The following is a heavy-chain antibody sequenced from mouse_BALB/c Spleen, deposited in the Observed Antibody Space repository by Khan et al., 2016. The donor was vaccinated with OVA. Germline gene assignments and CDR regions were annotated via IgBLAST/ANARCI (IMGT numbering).Heavy chain of an antibody. CDR2: INPSSGYT. J-gene: IGHJ3*01. CDR3: AREGAYYRSDGWFAY. V-gene: IGHV1-4*01. D-gene: IGHD2-14*01. Sequence: VELVESGTELARPGASVKMSCKASGYTFTSYTMHWVKQRPGQGLEWIGYINPSSGYTNYNQKFKDKATLTADKSSITAYMRLSSLTSEDSAIYYCAREGAYYRSDGWFAYWGQGTLVTVSA. CDR1: GYTFTSYT.